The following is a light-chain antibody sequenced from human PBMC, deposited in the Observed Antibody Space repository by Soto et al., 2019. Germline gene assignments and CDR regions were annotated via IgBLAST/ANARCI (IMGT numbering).Light chain of an antibody. Sequence: EIVLTQSPGILSLSPGERATLSCRASQSVSGNYLAWYQQKPGQSPRLLIYGSADRATGIPDRLSGSGSGSTFTLTISTVEPEDFAVYYCQQYGSSPPYTFGQSTKVEIK. CDR1: QSVSGNY. CDR2: GSA. CDR3: QQYGSSPPYT. V-gene: IGKV3-20*01. J-gene: IGKJ2*01.